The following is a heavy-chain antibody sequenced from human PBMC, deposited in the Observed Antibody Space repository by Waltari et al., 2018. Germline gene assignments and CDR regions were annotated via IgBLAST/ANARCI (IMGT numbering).Heavy chain of an antibody. CDR3: ARIFLQWLAPTYYFDY. J-gene: IGHJ4*02. Sequence: EVQLVESGGGLVQPGGSLRLSCVASGFTFSSYWMSWVRQAPGKGLEWVANIKQDGSEKYYVDSVKGRFTISRDNAKNSLYLQMNSLRAEDTAVYYCARIFLQWLAPTYYFDYWGQGTLVTVSS. CDR2: IKQDGSEK. V-gene: IGHV3-7*01. CDR1: GFTFSSYW. D-gene: IGHD6-19*01.